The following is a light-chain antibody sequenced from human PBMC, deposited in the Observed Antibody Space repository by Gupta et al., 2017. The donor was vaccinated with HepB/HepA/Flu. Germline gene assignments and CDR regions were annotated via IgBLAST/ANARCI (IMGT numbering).Light chain of an antibody. CDR2: RNN. V-gene: IGLV1-47*01. CDR1: SSNIGSNY. Sequence: CSGSSSNIGSNYVYWYQQLPGTAPKLLIYRNNQRPSGVPDRFSGSKSGTSASLAISGLRSEDEADYYCAAWDDSLSGPVFGGGTKLTVL. J-gene: IGLJ2*01. CDR3: AAWDDSLSGPV.